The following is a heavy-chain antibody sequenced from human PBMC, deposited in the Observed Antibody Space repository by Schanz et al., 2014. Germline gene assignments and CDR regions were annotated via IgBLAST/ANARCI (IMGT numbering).Heavy chain of an antibody. D-gene: IGHD6-13*01. J-gene: IGHJ4*02. CDR1: GFTFSSYS. V-gene: IGHV3-30-3*01. Sequence: QVQLVESGGGVVQPGKSLRLSCAASGFTFSSYSMHWVRQAPGKGLEWVAAITTAGTKMYYADSVRGRFTMSRDNSKNTLYLQMNSLRAGDAAVYYCARGLIAAAGGAFDYWGQGTLXAVSA. CDR2: ITTAGTKM. CDR3: ARGLIAAAGGAFDY.